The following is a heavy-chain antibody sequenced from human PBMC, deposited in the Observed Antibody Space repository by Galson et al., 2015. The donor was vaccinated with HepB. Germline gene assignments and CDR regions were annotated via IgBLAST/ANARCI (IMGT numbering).Heavy chain of an antibody. V-gene: IGHV4-39*01. CDR2: IYYTGST. CDR1: GGSISSGSYY. CDR3: ASLVGASPGYY. J-gene: IGHJ4*02. Sequence: LSLTCTVSGGSISSGSYYWGWILHPPGKGLEWIGSIYYTGSTYYNPSLKSRVTLSIDTSKNQSPLRLSSVTAAGTAVYYCASLVGASPGYYWGQGTLVTVSS. D-gene: IGHD1-26*01.